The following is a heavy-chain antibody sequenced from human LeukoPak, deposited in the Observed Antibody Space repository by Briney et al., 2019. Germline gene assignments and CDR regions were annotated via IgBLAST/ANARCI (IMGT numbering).Heavy chain of an antibody. Sequence: ASVKVSCKASGYTFTGYYMHWVRQAPRQGLEWMGWINPNSGGTNYAQKFQGWVTMTRDTSISTAYMELSRLRSDDTAVYYCARSATYYDFWSGYYEYYFDYWGQGTLVTVSS. V-gene: IGHV1-2*04. CDR3: ARSATYYDFWSGYYEYYFDY. D-gene: IGHD3-3*01. CDR2: INPNSGGT. CDR1: GYTFTGYY. J-gene: IGHJ4*02.